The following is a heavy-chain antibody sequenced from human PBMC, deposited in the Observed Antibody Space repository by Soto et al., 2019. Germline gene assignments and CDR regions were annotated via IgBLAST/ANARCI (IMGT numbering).Heavy chain of an antibody. Sequence: ASVKVSCKASGYTFTRYTMNWVRQAPGQRLEWMGWINPDNGNTKSSQKFQDRVIITRDTSASTAYMDLSSLRSEDTAVYYCARGIATGQLDPWGQGTLVTVSA. V-gene: IGHV1-3*01. CDR3: ARGIATGQLDP. J-gene: IGHJ5*02. CDR1: GYTFTRYT. D-gene: IGHD2-15*01. CDR2: INPDNGNT.